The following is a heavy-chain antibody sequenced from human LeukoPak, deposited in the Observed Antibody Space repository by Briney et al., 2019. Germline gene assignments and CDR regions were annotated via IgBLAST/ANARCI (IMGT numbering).Heavy chain of an antibody. V-gene: IGHV1-2*02. CDR3: AREYPGRERTVDV. CDR1: GYTFTGYY. Sequence: ASVKVSCKASGYTFTGYYMHWVRQAPGQGLEWMGWINPNSGGTNYAQKFQGRVTMTRDTSISTAYMELSRLRSDDTAVYYRAREYPGRERTVDVWGKGTTVTVSS. D-gene: IGHD2-15*01. CDR2: INPNSGGT. J-gene: IGHJ6*04.